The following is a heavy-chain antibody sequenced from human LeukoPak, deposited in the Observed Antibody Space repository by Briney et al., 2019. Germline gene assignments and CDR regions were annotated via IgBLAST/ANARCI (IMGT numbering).Heavy chain of an antibody. CDR3: ATCSSTSCHYYYYYMDV. CDR1: GYTFTSYD. J-gene: IGHJ6*03. V-gene: IGHV1-8*01. Sequence: ASVKVSCKASGYTFTSYDINWVRQATGQGLERMGWMNPNSGNTGYAQKFQGRVTMTRNTSISTAYMELSSLRSEDTAVYYCATCSSTSCHYYYYYMDVWGKGTTVTVSS. CDR2: MNPNSGNT. D-gene: IGHD2-2*01.